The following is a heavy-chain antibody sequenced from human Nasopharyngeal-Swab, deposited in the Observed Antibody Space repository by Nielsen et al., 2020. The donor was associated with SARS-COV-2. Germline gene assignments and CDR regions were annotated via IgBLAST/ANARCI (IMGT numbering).Heavy chain of an antibody. J-gene: IGHJ6*02. CDR1: GFTFDHYA. Sequence: SLKISCTASGFTFDHYAMNWVRQAPGKGLEWVSGINWNSGSPGHADSVKGRFTISRDNAKNTLYLQMNSLRPEDTALYYCAKDMGNYYGSTRMDVWGQGTTVTVSS. CDR2: INWNSGSP. V-gene: IGHV3-9*01. CDR3: AKDMGNYYGSTRMDV. D-gene: IGHD3-10*01.